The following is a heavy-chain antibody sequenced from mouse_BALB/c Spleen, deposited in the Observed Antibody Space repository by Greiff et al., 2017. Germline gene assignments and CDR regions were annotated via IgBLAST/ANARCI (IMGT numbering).Heavy chain of an antibody. Sequence: VQLKQSGPELVKPGASVKMSCKASGYTFTSYVMHWVKQKPGQGLEWIGYINPYNDGTKYNEKFKGKATLTSDKSSSTAYMELSSLTSEDSAVYYCARSKVWDAMDYWGQGTSVTVSS. CDR1: GYTFTSYV. V-gene: IGHV1-14*01. J-gene: IGHJ4*01. CDR3: ARSKVWDAMDY. D-gene: IGHD2-10*02. CDR2: INPYNDGT.